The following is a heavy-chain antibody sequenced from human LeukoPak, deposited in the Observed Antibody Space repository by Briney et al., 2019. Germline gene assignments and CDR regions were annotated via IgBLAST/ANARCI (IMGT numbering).Heavy chain of an antibody. CDR3: ASQNSYSGSLDV. CDR1: GFTFSSYW. V-gene: IGHV3-7*01. Sequence: GGSLRLSCAASGFTFSSYWMSWVRQAPGKGLEWVSYIKQGGSEIYYVDSVKGRFIISRDNAKNSLYLQMNSLRAEDTAVYYCASQNSYSGSLDVWGQGTLVTVSS. D-gene: IGHD1-26*01. CDR2: IKQGGSEI. J-gene: IGHJ4*02.